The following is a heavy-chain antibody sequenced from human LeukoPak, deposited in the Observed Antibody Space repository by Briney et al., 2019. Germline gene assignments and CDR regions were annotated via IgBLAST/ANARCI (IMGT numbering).Heavy chain of an antibody. V-gene: IGHV3-21*01. D-gene: IGHD3-10*01. CDR1: GFTFSNYV. CDR2: ISVTGDSI. CDR3: ARDLPHPLWFGELLTDQDAFDI. Sequence: GGSLRLSCAASGFTFSNYVMSWVRQAPGKGLEWVSTISVTGDSIYYADSVKGRFTISRDNAKNSLYLQMNSLRAEDTAVYYCARDLPHPLWFGELLTDQDAFDIWGQGTMVTVSS. J-gene: IGHJ3*02.